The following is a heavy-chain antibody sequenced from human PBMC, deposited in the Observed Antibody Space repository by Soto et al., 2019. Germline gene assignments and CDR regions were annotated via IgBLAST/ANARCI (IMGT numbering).Heavy chain of an antibody. Sequence: ETLSLTCAVYGGSFSGYYWSWIRQPPGKGLEWIGEINHSGSTNYNPSLKSRVTISVDTSKNQFSLKLSSVTAADTAVYYCARGGKVRYFDWLSYYYYGMDVWGQGTTVTVSS. V-gene: IGHV4-34*01. CDR1: GGSFSGYY. CDR3: ARGGKVRYFDWLSYYYYGMDV. J-gene: IGHJ6*02. D-gene: IGHD3-9*01. CDR2: INHSGST.